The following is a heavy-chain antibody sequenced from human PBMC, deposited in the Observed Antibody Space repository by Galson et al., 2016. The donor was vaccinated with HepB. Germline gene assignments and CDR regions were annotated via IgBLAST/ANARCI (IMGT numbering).Heavy chain of an antibody. CDR3: ARLYWGLRAFDI. Sequence: CAISGDSVSSNSAAWSWIRQSPSRGLGWLGRTYYNSKWYNDYAASVKSRITINPDTSKNQFSLNLNSVTPEDTAVYYCARLYWGLRAFDIWGQGTMVTVSS. D-gene: IGHD2-8*02. CDR1: GDSVSSNSAA. CDR2: TYYNSKWYN. V-gene: IGHV6-1*01. J-gene: IGHJ3*02.